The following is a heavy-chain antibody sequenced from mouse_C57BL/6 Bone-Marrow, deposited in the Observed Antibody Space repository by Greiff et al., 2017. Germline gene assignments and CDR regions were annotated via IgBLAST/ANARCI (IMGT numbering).Heavy chain of an antibody. Sequence: VQLQQPGAELVRPGTSVKLSCKASGYTFTSYWMHWVKQRPGQGLEWIGVIDPSDSYTNYNQKFKGKATLTVDTSSSTAYMQLSGLTSEDSAVYYCAREDYGSDYWYFDVWGTGTTVTVSS. CDR1: GYTFTSYW. V-gene: IGHV1-59*01. J-gene: IGHJ1*03. D-gene: IGHD1-1*01. CDR3: AREDYGSDYWYFDV. CDR2: IDPSDSYT.